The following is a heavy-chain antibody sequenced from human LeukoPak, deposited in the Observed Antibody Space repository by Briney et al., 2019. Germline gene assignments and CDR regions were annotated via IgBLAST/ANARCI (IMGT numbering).Heavy chain of an antibody. Sequence: PGGSLRLSCAASGFTFSSYAMSWVRQAPGKGLEWVSAISGSGGSTYYADSVKGRFTISRDNSKNTLYLQMNSLRAEDTAVYYCAKDQTLGYCSGGSCYPYYYGMDVWGQGTTVTVSS. CDR1: GFTFSSYA. CDR2: ISGSGGST. CDR3: AKDQTLGYCSGGSCYPYYYGMDV. V-gene: IGHV3-23*01. J-gene: IGHJ6*02. D-gene: IGHD2-15*01.